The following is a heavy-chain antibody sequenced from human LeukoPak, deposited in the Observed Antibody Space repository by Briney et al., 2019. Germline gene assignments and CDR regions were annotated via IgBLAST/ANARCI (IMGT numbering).Heavy chain of an antibody. J-gene: IGHJ4*02. Sequence: GGTLRLSCAASGFTFSSYGMSWVRQAPGKGLEWVANIKQDGSEKYYVDSVKGRFTISRDNAKNSLYLQMNSLRAEDTAVYYCARARWVLQHGSLYFDYWGQGTLVTVSS. D-gene: IGHD1-26*01. V-gene: IGHV3-7*01. CDR2: IKQDGSEK. CDR3: ARARWVLQHGSLYFDY. CDR1: GFTFSSYG.